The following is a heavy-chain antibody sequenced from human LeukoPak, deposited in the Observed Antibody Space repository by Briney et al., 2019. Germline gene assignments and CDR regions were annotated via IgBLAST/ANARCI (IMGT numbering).Heavy chain of an antibody. D-gene: IGHD3/OR15-3a*01. V-gene: IGHV4-39*07. Sequence: SETLSLTCTVSGGSISSSSYYWGWIRQPPGKGLEWIGSIYYSGSTYYNPSLKSRVTISVDTSKDQFSLKLSSVTAADTAVYYCARNPPGTSDYWGQGTLVTVSS. CDR1: GGSISSSSYY. CDR3: ARNPPGTSDY. CDR2: IYYSGST. J-gene: IGHJ4*02.